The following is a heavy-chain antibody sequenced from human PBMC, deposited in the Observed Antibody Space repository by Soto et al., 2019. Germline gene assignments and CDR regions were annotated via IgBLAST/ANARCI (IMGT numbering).Heavy chain of an antibody. CDR3: AREWGLLPYYVMNV. V-gene: IGHV4-61*03. CDR2: ISYTGRT. CDR1: GDSVTSGSYY. Sequence: SETLSLTCIVSGDSVTSGSYYWTWLRQPPGKGLEWIGYISYTGRTKYNPSLQSRVTISVDTSKNDFSLNLSSVTAADTAVYFCAREWGLLPYYVMNVWGHGTEVTVYS. D-gene: IGHD7-27*01. J-gene: IGHJ6*02.